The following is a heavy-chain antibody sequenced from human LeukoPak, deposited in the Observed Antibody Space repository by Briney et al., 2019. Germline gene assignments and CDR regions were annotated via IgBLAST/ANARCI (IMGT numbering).Heavy chain of an antibody. J-gene: IGHJ6*03. CDR3: ARDLGGTNYYYYYMDV. CDR1: GGSINNYY. CDR2: VSFSGST. V-gene: IGHV4-59*12. D-gene: IGHD1-1*01. Sequence: KPSETLSLTCIVSGGSINNYYWSLIRQPPGKGLEWIGEVSFSGSTNYNPSLTSRVTISADTSKNQFSLKLTSVTAADTAVYYCARDLGGTNYYYYYMDVWGKGTTVTVSS.